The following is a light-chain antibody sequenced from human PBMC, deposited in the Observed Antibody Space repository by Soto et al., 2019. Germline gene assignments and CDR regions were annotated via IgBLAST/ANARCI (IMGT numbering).Light chain of an antibody. Sequence: EIVLPKSPAQLSLSIGERATLSCMASQSVSSSHLAWYQHKPGQAPRLLIYGASSRATGIPDRFSGSGSGTDFTLTIIRLEPEDFAVDYCQQYGSAPSWTVGQGTKVDNK. V-gene: IGKV3-20*01. CDR2: GAS. CDR3: QQYGSAPSWT. CDR1: QSVSSSH. J-gene: IGKJ1*01.